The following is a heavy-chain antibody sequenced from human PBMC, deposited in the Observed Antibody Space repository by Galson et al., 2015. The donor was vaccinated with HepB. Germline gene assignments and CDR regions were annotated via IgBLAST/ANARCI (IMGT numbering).Heavy chain of an antibody. CDR3: AREGMAAPTNPVDY. Sequence: SVKVSCKASGGTFSSYAISWVRQAPGQGLEWMGGIIPIFGTANYAQKFQGRVTITADESTSTVYMELSSLRSEDTAVYYCAREGMAAPTNPVDYWGQGTLVTVSS. CDR1: GGTFSSYA. V-gene: IGHV1-69*13. J-gene: IGHJ4*02. CDR2: IIPIFGTA. D-gene: IGHD6-13*01.